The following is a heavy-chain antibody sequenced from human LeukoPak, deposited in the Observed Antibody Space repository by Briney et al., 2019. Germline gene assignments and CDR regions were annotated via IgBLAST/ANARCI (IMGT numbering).Heavy chain of an antibody. CDR2: ILYDGSNK. Sequence: GGSLRLSCAASGFTFSNYAIHWVRQAPGKGLEWVAVILYDGSNKYYADSVKGRFTISRDNSKNTLYLQMNSLRAEDTAVYYCAKDHKYRIAAAGRGWYFDYWGQGTLVTVSS. CDR1: GFTFSNYA. CDR3: AKDHKYRIAAAGRGWYFDY. J-gene: IGHJ4*02. V-gene: IGHV3-30-3*01. D-gene: IGHD6-13*01.